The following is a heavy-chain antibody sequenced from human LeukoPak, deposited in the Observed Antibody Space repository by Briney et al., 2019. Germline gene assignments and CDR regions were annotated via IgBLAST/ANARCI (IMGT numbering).Heavy chain of an antibody. CDR3: ASLMSLYYFDY. CDR2: IYYSGST. V-gene: IGHV4-39*07. CDR1: GGSISSSSYY. D-gene: IGHD3-10*01. J-gene: IGHJ4*02. Sequence: ASETLSLTCAVSGGSISSSSYYWGWIRQPPGKGLEWIGSIYYSGSTYYNPSLKSRVTISVDTSKSHFSLKLTSVTAADTAVYYCASLMSLYYFDYWGQGALVTVSS.